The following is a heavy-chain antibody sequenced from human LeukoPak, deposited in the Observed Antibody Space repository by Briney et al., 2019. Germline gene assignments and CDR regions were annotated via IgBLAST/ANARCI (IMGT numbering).Heavy chain of an antibody. CDR1: GFTFSSHW. CDR2: INSDGSST. J-gene: IGHJ4*02. D-gene: IGHD3-22*01. CDR3: ARGRAYYYDSSGYCSFDY. Sequence: GGSLRLSCAASGFTFSSHWMHWVRQAPGKGLVWVSRINSDGSSTSYADSVKGRFTISRDNAKNTLYLQMNSLTAEDTALYYCARGRAYYYDSSGYCSFDYWGQGTLVTVSS. V-gene: IGHV3-74*01.